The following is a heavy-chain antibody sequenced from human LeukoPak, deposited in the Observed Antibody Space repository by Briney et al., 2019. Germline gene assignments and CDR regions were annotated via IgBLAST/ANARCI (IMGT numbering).Heavy chain of an antibody. D-gene: IGHD1-7*01. CDR1: GGSISSYY. CDR3: ARTGTFHGQFDY. V-gene: IGHV4-59*01. Sequence: SETLSLTCTVSGGSISSYYWSWIRQPPGKGLEWIGYIYYSGSTNYNPSLKSRVTISADTSKNQFSLKLTSLTAADTAFCYCARTGTFHGQFDYWGQGTLVTVSS. J-gene: IGHJ4*02. CDR2: IYYSGST.